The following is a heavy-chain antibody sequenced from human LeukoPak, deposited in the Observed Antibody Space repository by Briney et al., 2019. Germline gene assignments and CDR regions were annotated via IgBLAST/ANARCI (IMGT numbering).Heavy chain of an antibody. CDR3: AELGITMIGGV. J-gene: IGHJ6*04. CDR1: EFSVGSNY. D-gene: IGHD3-10*02. V-gene: IGHV3-21*01. Sequence: PGGSPRLSCAASEFSVGSNYMTWVRQAPGKGLEWVSSISGSGSYIHYADSLKGRFTISRDNAKNSLYLQMNSLRAEDTAVYYCAELGITMIGGVWGKGTTVTISS. CDR2: ISGSGSYI.